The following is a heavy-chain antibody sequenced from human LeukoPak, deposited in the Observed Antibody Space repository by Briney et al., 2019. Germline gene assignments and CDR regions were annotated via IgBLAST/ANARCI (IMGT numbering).Heavy chain of an antibody. V-gene: IGHV3-48*04. CDR3: ARGEGDYGVYGMDV. Sequence: PGGSLRLSCAASGFTFSSYSVNWVRQAPGKGLEWVSYISSSSTTIYYADSVKGRFTISRDNAKNSLYLQMNSLRAEDTAVYYCARGEGDYGVYGMDVWGQGTTVTVSS. CDR2: ISSSSTTI. J-gene: IGHJ6*02. CDR1: GFTFSSYS. D-gene: IGHD4-17*01.